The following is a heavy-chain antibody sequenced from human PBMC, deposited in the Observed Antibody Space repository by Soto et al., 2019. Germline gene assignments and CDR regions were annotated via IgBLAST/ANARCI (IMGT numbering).Heavy chain of an antibody. J-gene: IGHJ5*02. CDR1: GFTFNSYW. CDR3: ATDPRSSPSS. D-gene: IGHD6-13*01. Sequence: EVQLVESGGGLVQPGGSLRLSCEASGFTFNSYWMSWVRQAPGKGLEWVANIKQDGSEKYYVDSVKGRFTISRDNAKKSLYLKMHSLRVEDTAVYYCATDPRSSPSSWGQGSLVTVSS. CDR2: IKQDGSEK. V-gene: IGHV3-7*01.